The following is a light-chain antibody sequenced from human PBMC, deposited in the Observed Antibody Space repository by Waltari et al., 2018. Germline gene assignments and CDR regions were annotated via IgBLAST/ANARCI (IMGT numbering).Light chain of an antibody. V-gene: IGKV1-39*01. Sequence: DIQMTQSPSSLSASVGDRVTITCRASQSVASYLNWYQQKLGKAPKLLIYAASSLQGGVPSRFSGSGSGTDFTLNITSLQPEDFATYYCQQTYNTPPTFGQGTKVEIK. J-gene: IGKJ1*01. CDR2: AAS. CDR1: QSVASY. CDR3: QQTYNTPPT.